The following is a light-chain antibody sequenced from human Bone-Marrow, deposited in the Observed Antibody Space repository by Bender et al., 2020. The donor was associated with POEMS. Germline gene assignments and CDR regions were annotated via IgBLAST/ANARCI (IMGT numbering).Light chain of an antibody. CDR2: RNN. CDR1: DSNIVTNY. CDR3: SSWDDSLAGPV. J-gene: IGLJ3*02. Sequence: QSVLTQPPSASGTPGHRVTISCSGDDSNIVTNYVFWYQQFPGAAPKLLISRNNLRPSGISDPISASRSGTSASLANSGRRSEDEADYFCSSWDDSLAGPVFGGGTKLSVL. V-gene: IGLV1-47*01.